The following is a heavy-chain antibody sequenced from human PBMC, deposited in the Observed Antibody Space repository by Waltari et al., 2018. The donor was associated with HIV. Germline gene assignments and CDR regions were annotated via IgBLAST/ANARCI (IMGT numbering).Heavy chain of an antibody. D-gene: IGHD3-16*01. CDR1: GFTFDELG. V-gene: IGHV3-9*01. CDR3: TKDLGSWPTRPAAFDS. J-gene: IGHJ4*02. CDR2: IRWNSEAT. Sequence: EVQLVESGGGLVQPGGSLRLSCSGAGFTFDELGMHGVRQAPGKGLEWVGGIRWNSEATAYAESVKGRVTISRDNAKNSLYLEINRLTVGDTAFYFCTKDLGSWPTRPAAFDSWGQGTLVTVSS.